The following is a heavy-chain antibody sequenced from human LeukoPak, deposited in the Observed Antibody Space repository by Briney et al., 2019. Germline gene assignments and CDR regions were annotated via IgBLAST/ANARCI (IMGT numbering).Heavy chain of an antibody. Sequence: SETLSLTCTVSGGSISSYYWSWIRQPPGKGLEWIGYIYYSGSTNYNPSLKSRVTISVDTSKNQFSLKLSSVTAADTAVYYCARGSSSWYCDYWGQGTLVTVSS. CDR1: GGSISSYY. CDR2: IYYSGST. V-gene: IGHV4-59*01. D-gene: IGHD6-13*01. J-gene: IGHJ4*02. CDR3: ARGSSSWYCDY.